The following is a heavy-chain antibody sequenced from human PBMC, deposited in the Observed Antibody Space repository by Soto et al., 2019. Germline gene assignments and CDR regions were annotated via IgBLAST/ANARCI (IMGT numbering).Heavy chain of an antibody. Sequence: QVQLQESGPGLVKPSETLSLTCTVAGGSLTDHYWNWFRQSPGRGLQWIGYVYYSGATSYNPSLTSRVTMTVDTSKIQFSLKLRSVTAADTAVYFCARGNDWKSSTFDIWGQGTMVSVSS. V-gene: IGHV4-59*11. D-gene: IGHD2-21*01. CDR2: VYYSGAT. CDR1: GGSLTDHY. CDR3: ARGNDWKSSTFDI. J-gene: IGHJ3*02.